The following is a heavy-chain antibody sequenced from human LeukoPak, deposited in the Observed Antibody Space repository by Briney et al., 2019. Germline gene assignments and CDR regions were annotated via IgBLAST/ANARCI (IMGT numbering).Heavy chain of an antibody. CDR1: GGTFSSYA. CDR3: ARSGSGSLDNWFDP. CDR2: IIPIFGTA. Sequence: GSSVKVSCKASGGTFSSYAISWVRQAPGQGLEWMGGIIPIFGTANYAQKFQGRVTITADESTSTAYMELNSLRSEDMAVYYCARSGSGSLDNWFDPWGQGTLVTVSS. D-gene: IGHD3-10*01. J-gene: IGHJ5*02. V-gene: IGHV1-69*01.